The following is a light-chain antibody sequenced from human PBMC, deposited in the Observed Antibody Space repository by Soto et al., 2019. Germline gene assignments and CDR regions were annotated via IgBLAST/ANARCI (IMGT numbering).Light chain of an antibody. J-gene: IGLJ3*02. CDR1: SSDVGGYIY. Sequence: QSALTQPASVSGSPGQSIIISSTGTSSDVGGYIYVSWYQQHPGKAPKLMIYEVSNRPSGVSNRFSGSKSGNTASLTISGLQAEDEADYYCSSYTSSDTLVFGGGTKLTVL. V-gene: IGLV2-14*01. CDR3: SSYTSSDTLV. CDR2: EVS.